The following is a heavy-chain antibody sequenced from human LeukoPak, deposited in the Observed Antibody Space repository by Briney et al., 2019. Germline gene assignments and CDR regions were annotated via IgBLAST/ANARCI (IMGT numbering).Heavy chain of an antibody. J-gene: IGHJ6*03. D-gene: IGHD6-25*01. CDR1: GFTFSSDW. Sequence: GGSLRLSCAASGFTFSSDWMTWVRQAPGKGLEWVANIKQDGSEKYYVDSVKGRFTISRDNAKNSLYLQMNSLRAEDTALYYCARVSSADYYYYYMDVWGKGTTVTVSS. CDR3: ARVSSADYYYYYMDV. CDR2: IKQDGSEK. V-gene: IGHV3-7*03.